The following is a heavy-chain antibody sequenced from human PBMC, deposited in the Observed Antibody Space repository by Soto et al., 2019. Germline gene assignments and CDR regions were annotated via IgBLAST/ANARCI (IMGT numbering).Heavy chain of an antibody. Sequence: GGSLRLSCAASGFTFSSYSMNWVRQAPGKGLEWVSSISSSSSYIYYADSVKGRFTISRDNAKNSLYLQMNSLRAEDTAVYYCARDLGEQQWLANDAFDIWGQGTMVTVSS. CDR1: GFTFSSYS. D-gene: IGHD6-19*01. CDR2: ISSSSSYI. CDR3: ARDLGEQQWLANDAFDI. J-gene: IGHJ3*02. V-gene: IGHV3-21*01.